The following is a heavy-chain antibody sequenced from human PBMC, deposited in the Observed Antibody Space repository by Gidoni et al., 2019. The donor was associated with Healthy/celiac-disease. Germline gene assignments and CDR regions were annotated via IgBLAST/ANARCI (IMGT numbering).Heavy chain of an antibody. CDR2: IYTSGST. J-gene: IGHJ4*02. Sequence: QVQLQESGPVLVKPSQTLSLTCTVSGGSISCCSYYWSWIRQPAGKGLEWIGRIYTSGSTNYNTYLKSRVTISVDTSKNQFSLKLSSVTAADTAVYYCARGSYDFWSGYYLGSWGQGTLVTVSS. CDR1: GGSISCCSYY. CDR3: ARGSYDFWSGYYLGS. D-gene: IGHD3-3*01. V-gene: IGHV4-61*02.